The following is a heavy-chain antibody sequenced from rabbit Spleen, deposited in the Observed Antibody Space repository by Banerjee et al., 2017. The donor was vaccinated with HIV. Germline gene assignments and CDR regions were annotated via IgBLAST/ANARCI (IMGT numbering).Heavy chain of an antibody. CDR2: IYADNSGDT. J-gene: IGHJ4*01. D-gene: IGHD4-1*01. V-gene: IGHV1S40*01. CDR1: GFSFSSRYY. Sequence: QSLEESGGDLVKPGASLTLTCTASGFSFSSRYYMCWVRQAPGKGLEWIACIYADNSGDTYYASWAKGRFTISKTSSTTVTLQMTSLTAADTATYFCARETSSGWGIVSFYFNLWGPGTLVTVS. CDR3: ARETSSGWGIVSFYFNL.